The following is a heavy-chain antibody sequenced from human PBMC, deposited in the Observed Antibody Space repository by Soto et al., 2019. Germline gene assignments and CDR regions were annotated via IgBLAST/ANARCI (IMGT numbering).Heavy chain of an antibody. D-gene: IGHD4-17*01. J-gene: IGHJ4*02. CDR1: GFTFSSYA. Sequence: WGSLRLSCAASGFTFSSYAMSWVRQAPGKGLEWVSAISGSGGSTYYADSVKGRFTISRDNSKNTLYLQMNSLRAEDTAVYYCAKLDGDFTSYYFDYWGQGTLVTVSS. CDR3: AKLDGDFTSYYFDY. V-gene: IGHV3-23*01. CDR2: ISGSGGST.